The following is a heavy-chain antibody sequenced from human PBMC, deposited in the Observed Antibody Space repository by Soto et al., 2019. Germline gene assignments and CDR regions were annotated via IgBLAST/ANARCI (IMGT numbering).Heavy chain of an antibody. CDR2: INPASGST. CDR1: GYTFTHYY. V-gene: IGHV1-46*01. D-gene: IGHD6-25*01. CDR3: ARDLAAGDH. Sequence: QVQLVQSGAEVKKPGASVKLSCRTSGYTFTHYYIHWVRQAPGQGLEWLAIINPASGSTNYAQDFLGRVTLTLHTSTTTVYMELSVLRAEDTAIFYCARDLAAGDHWGQGTLVNVSS. J-gene: IGHJ4*02.